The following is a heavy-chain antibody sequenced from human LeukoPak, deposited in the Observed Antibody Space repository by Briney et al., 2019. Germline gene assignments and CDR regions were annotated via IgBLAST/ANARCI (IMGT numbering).Heavy chain of an antibody. J-gene: IGHJ6*02. CDR3: AREAVAAHPYYYYGMDV. CDR1: GYTFTSYG. V-gene: IGHV1-18*01. CDR2: ISAYNGNT. Sequence: GASVKVPCKASGYTFTSYGISWVRQAPGQGLEWMGWISAYNGNTNYAQKLQGRVTMTTDTSTSTAYMELRSLRSDDTAVYYCAREAVAAHPYYYYGMDVWGQGTTVTVSS. D-gene: IGHD6-19*01.